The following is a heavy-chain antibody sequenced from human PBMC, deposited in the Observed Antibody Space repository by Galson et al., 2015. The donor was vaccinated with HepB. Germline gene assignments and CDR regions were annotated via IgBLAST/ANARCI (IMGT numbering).Heavy chain of an antibody. J-gene: IGHJ4*02. CDR3: AKGITGTTGGDY. D-gene: IGHD1-7*01. CDR2: ISYDGSNK. V-gene: IGHV3-30*18. CDR1: GFTFSSYG. Sequence: SLRLSCAASGFTFSSYGMHWVRQAPGKGLEWVAVISYDGSNKYYADSVKGRFTISRDNSKNTLYLQMNSLRAEDTAVYYCAKGITGTTGGDYWGQGTLVTVSS.